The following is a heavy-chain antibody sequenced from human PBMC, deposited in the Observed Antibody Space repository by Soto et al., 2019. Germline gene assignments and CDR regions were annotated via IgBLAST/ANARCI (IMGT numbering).Heavy chain of an antibody. CDR1: GYSFTSYW. J-gene: IGHJ6*02. CDR2: IYPGDSDT. CDR3: ARTVVTPIDYYYYGMDV. V-gene: IGHV5-51*01. Sequence: PGESLKISCKGSGYSFTSYWIGWVRQMPGKGLEWRGIIYPGDSDTRYSPCFQGQITISADKSISTAYLQWSSLKASDTAMYYCARTVVTPIDYYYYGMDVWGQGTTVTVSS. D-gene: IGHD2-21*02.